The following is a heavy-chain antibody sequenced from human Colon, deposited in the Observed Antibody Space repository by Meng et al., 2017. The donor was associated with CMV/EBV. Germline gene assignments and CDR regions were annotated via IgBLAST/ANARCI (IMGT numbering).Heavy chain of an antibody. Sequence: VHRPPGGAGLLNPSETLALHWAVYGESLSGFYWNWIRQPPGKGLEWIVEINHSESTNYNPALKSRVTISVYTSKNQFSLKRSSVTAADTAVYYCARAPDIGGRPPGPFQYWSQGALVTVSS. J-gene: IGHJ4*02. D-gene: IGHD5-12*01. V-gene: IGHV4-34*02. CDR3: ARAPDIGGRPPGPFQY. CDR1: GESLSGFY. CDR2: INHSEST.